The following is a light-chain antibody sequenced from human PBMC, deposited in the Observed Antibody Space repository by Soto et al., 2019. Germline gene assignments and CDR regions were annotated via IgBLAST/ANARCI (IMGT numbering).Light chain of an antibody. CDR1: QNILSN. J-gene: IGKJ5*01. V-gene: IGKV3-20*01. Sequence: EIVMTQSPATLSVSPGERVTLSCRASQNILSNLAWYQHKPGQAPRLLISGASRRATGIPDRFSGAGSGTDFTLTISRLEPEDFALYYCQQHDILPITFGQGTRLEIK. CDR2: GAS. CDR3: QQHDILPIT.